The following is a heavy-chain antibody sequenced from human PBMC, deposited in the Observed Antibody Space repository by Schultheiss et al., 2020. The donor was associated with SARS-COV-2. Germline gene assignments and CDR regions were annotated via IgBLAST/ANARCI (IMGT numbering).Heavy chain of an antibody. CDR2: ISGSGGNT. D-gene: IGHD1/OR15-1a*01. Sequence: GGSLRLSCAVSGVTFSSYAMSWVRQAPGKGLEWVSGISGSGGNTYYADSVKGRFTISRDNSNNTLYLQMNSLRAEDTAVYYCAREAGSIDYWGQGTLVTVSS. CDR1: GVTFSSYA. J-gene: IGHJ4*02. V-gene: IGHV3-23*01. CDR3: AREAGSIDY.